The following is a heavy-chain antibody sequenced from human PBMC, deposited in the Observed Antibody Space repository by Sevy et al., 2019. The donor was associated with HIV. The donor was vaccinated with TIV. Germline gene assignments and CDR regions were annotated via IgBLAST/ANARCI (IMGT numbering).Heavy chain of an antibody. J-gene: IGHJ4*01. CDR3: AREGESGYRYGQDY. V-gene: IGHV3-7*01. CDR2: INQEGSEK. Sequence: GGSLRLSCAASGFTFSHYWMSWVRQAPGKGLEWVDNINQEGSEKYYVDSVKGRFTISRDNAKNSLYLQLNSLRAEDTAVYYCAREGESGYRYGQDYWGHGTLVTVSS. D-gene: IGHD5-18*01. CDR1: GFTFSHYW.